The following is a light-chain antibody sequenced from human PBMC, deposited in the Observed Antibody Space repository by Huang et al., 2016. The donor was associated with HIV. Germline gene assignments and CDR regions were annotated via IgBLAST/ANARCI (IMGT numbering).Light chain of an antibody. V-gene: IGKV1-33*01. CDR2: DAS. J-gene: IGKJ3*01. CDR3: QQYDNLPRFT. CDR1: QDISNY. Sequence: IQMTQSPSSLSASVGDRVTITCQASQDISNYLHWYQQKPGKAPKLLIYDASNLETGVSSRFSGSGSGTDFTFTISSLQPEDIATYYCQQYDNLPRFTFGPGTKVDIK.